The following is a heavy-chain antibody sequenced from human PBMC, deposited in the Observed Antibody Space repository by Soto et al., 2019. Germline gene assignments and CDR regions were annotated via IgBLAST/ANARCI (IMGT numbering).Heavy chain of an antibody. CDR2: IKPDGSEE. CDR1: GFTFSNYW. J-gene: IGHJ3*01. D-gene: IGHD3-9*01. Sequence: EEQLVESGGGLVQPGGSLRLSCATSGFTFSNYWMTWVRQAPGKGLEWVAHIKPDGSEEQYVDSLKGRFTVSRDNAQNSLYLQMNTLRVEDTAVYYCTTSRDWAFDLWGPGALVTV. CDR3: TTSRDWAFDL. V-gene: IGHV3-7*05.